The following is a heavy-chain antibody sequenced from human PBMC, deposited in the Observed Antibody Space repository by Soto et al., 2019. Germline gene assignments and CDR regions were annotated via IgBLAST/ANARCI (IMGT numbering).Heavy chain of an antibody. J-gene: IGHJ4*02. CDR3: ARVHLGELSSYYFDY. D-gene: IGHD3-16*02. Sequence: SETLSLTCTVSGGSISSSSYYWGWIRQPPGKGLEWIGSIYYSGGTYYNPSLKSRVTISVDTSKNQFSLKLSSVTAADTAVYYCARVHLGELSSYYFDYWGQGTLVTVSS. CDR1: GGSISSSSYY. V-gene: IGHV4-39*01. CDR2: IYYSGGT.